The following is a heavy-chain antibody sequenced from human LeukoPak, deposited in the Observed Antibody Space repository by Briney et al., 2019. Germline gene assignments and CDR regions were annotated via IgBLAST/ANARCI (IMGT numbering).Heavy chain of an antibody. CDR2: INWNGGGT. D-gene: IGHD1-26*01. CDR1: GFTFKDYG. CDR3: AKHMRATNTYSFFGLDV. Sequence: GRSLRLSCAATGFTFKDYGMHWVRQPPGKGLEWVSSINWNGGGTDYADSVKGRFTISRDNAKSSLYLQLSSLRPEDTALYYCAKHMRATNTYSFFGLDVWGQGTTVTVSS. J-gene: IGHJ6*02. V-gene: IGHV3-9*01.